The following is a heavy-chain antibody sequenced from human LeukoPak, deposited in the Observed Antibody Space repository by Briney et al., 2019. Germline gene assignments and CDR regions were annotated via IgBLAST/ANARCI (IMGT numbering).Heavy chain of an antibody. J-gene: IGHJ4*02. V-gene: IGHV3-33*01. CDR2: MWYDGSNR. D-gene: IGHD4-17*01. CDR1: VXTFSSYG. Sequence: PRRSLRLSPAASVXTFSSYGMHWVRQAPGKRLEWVAVMWYDGSNRYYAESVKGRFTISRDNSKNTLYLQMHSLRAERTAVYYCARDEVTTPRDWGQGTLVTVSS. CDR3: ARDEVTTPRD.